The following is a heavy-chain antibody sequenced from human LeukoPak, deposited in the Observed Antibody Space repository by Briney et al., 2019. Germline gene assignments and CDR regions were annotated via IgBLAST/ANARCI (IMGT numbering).Heavy chain of an antibody. CDR3: ARDSKDYNDSSDDAFDI. CDR1: GGSISSYY. CDR2: IYYSGST. Sequence: SETLSLTCTASGGSISSYYWSWIRRPPGKGLEWIGYIYYSGSTNYNPSLKSRVTISVDTSKNQFSLKLSSVTAADTAVYYCARDSKDYNDSSDDAFDIWGQGTMVTVSS. V-gene: IGHV4-59*01. J-gene: IGHJ3*02. D-gene: IGHD3-22*01.